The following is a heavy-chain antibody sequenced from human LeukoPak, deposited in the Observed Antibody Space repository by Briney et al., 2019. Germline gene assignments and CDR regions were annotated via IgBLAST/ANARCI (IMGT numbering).Heavy chain of an antibody. CDR1: GASIRSDSYY. Sequence: SSETLSLTCTASGASIRSDSYYWGWIRQSPGKGLEWIGSIHYSGSTYYNPSLKNRVTISVDTPKNQFSLKLSSVTAADTAVYYCATHVYSSGWYSDYWGQGTLVTVSS. J-gene: IGHJ4*02. CDR3: ATHVYSSGWYSDY. V-gene: IGHV4-39*01. CDR2: IHYSGST. D-gene: IGHD6-19*01.